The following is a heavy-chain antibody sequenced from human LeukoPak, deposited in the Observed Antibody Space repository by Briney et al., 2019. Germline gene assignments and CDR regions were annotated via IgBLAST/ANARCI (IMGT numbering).Heavy chain of an antibody. CDR2: IEQDGSEK. J-gene: IGHJ3*02. CDR1: GFTFSSYW. D-gene: IGHD1-1*01. Sequence: GGSLRLSCAASGFTFSSYWMSWVRQAPGKGLEWVANIEQDGSEKYYVDSVKGRFTISRDNAKNSLYLQMNSLRAEDTAVYYCVRNNWNDGGAFDIWGQGTMVTVSS. CDR3: VRNNWNDGGAFDI. V-gene: IGHV3-7*01.